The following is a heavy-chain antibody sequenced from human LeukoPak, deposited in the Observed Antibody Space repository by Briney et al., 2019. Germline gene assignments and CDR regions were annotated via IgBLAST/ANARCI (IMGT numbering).Heavy chain of an antibody. CDR3: ARDGPGIVGATGY. Sequence: ASVKFSCKASGGTFSSYAISWVRHAPGQGLEWMGGIIPIFGTANYAQKFQGRVTITTDESTSTAYMELSSLRSEDTAVYYCARDGPGIVGATGYWGQGTLVTVSS. J-gene: IGHJ4*02. CDR1: GGTFSSYA. CDR2: IIPIFGTA. D-gene: IGHD1-26*01. V-gene: IGHV1-69*05.